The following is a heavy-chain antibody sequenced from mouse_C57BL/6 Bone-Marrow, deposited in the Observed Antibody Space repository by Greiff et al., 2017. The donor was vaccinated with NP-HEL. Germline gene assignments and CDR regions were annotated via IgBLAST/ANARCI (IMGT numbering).Heavy chain of an antibody. CDR3: ARDSGFAY. J-gene: IGHJ3*01. Sequence: VQLQQSGPELVKPGASVKISCKASGYTFTDYNMDWVKQSHGKSLEWIGDINPNNGGTIYNQKFKGKATLTIDNSSSTGYMELRSLTSEDTAVYYCARDSGFAYWGKGTLVTVSA. CDR2: INPNNGGT. D-gene: IGHD3-2*01. V-gene: IGHV1-18*01. CDR1: GYTFTDYN.